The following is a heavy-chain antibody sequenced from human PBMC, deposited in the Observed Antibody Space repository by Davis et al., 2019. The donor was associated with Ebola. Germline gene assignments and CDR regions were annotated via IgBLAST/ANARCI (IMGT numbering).Heavy chain of an antibody. CDR2: ISGSGGST. CDR1: VITFSSYA. V-gene: IGHV3-23*01. Sequence: GGSLRLSCTDSVITFSSYAMTWVRQAPGKGLEWVSAISGSGGSTYYPGSVKGRFTISRDNAKNSLYLQMNSLRAEDTAVYYCARKRFLEWLNGNWFDPWGQGTLVTVSS. D-gene: IGHD3-3*01. CDR3: ARKRFLEWLNGNWFDP. J-gene: IGHJ5*02.